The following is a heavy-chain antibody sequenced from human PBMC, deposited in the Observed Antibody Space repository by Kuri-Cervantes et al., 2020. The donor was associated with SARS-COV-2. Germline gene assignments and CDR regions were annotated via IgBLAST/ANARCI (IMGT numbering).Heavy chain of an antibody. CDR1: GGSISSYY. V-gene: IGHV4-59*12. CDR2: IYYSGST. D-gene: IGHD6-13*01. Sequence: SDTLSLTCTVSGGSISSYYWSWIRQPPGKGLEWIGYIYYSGSTNYNPSLKSRVTISVDTSKNQFSLKLSSVTAADTAVYYCAKSVPVWQQLPYNWFDPWGQGTLVTVSS. CDR3: AKSVPVWQQLPYNWFDP. J-gene: IGHJ5*02.